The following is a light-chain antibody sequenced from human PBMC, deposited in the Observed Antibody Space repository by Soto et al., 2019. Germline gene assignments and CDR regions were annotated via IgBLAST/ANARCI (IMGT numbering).Light chain of an antibody. CDR3: AAWDDSLNVL. V-gene: IGLV1-44*01. CDR1: SSNIGSNT. J-gene: IGLJ1*01. Sequence: QSALTQPPSGSGTPGQRGTISCSGSSSNIGSNTVNWYQQLPGTAPKLLIYSNNQRPSGVPDRFSGSKSGTSASLAISGLQSEDEADYYCAAWDDSLNVLFGTGTKVTVL. CDR2: SNN.